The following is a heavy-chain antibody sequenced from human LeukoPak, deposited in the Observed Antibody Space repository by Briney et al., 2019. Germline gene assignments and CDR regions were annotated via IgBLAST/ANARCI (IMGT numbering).Heavy chain of an antibody. CDR2: IIPIFGTA. CDR3: ARGPPNWGFIGY. D-gene: IGHD7-27*01. CDR1: GGTFSSYA. J-gene: IGHJ4*02. Sequence: ASVTVSCKASGGTFSSYAISWVRQAPGQGLEWMGGIIPIFGTANYAQKFQGRVTITADESTSTAYMELSSLRSEDTAVYYCARGPPNWGFIGYWGQGTLVTVSS. V-gene: IGHV1-69*13.